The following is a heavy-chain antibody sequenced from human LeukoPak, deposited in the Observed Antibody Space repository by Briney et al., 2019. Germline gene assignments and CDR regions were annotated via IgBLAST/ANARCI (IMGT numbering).Heavy chain of an antibody. CDR3: ARYYGSGSYVTGAMDV. J-gene: IGHJ6*02. Sequence: TGGSLRLSCAASGFTFSSYEMNWVRQAPGKGLEWVSYISSSGSTTQYADSVKGRFTMSRDNVKNSLYLQMNSLRAEDTAVYYCARYYGSGSYVTGAMDVWGQGTTVTVSS. V-gene: IGHV3-48*03. D-gene: IGHD3-10*01. CDR1: GFTFSSYE. CDR2: ISSSGSTT.